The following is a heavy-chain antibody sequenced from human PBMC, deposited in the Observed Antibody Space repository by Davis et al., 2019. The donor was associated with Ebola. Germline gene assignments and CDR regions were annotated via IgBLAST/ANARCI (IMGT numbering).Heavy chain of an antibody. V-gene: IGHV3-30-3*01. CDR2: ISYDGSNK. CDR1: GFTFSSYA. D-gene: IGHD1-1*01. Sequence: GGSLRLSCAASGFTFSSYAMHWVRQAPGKGLEWVAVISYDGSNKYYADSVKGRFTISRDNSKNTLYLQMNSLRAEDSAVYYCARDDGIRTTDYWGQGTLVTVSS. CDR3: ARDDGIRTTDY. J-gene: IGHJ4*02.